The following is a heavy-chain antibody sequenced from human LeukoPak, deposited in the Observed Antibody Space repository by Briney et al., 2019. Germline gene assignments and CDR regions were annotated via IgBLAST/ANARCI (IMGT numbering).Heavy chain of an antibody. V-gene: IGHV1-18*01. CDR2: ISAYNGNT. Sequence: GASVKVSCKASGYTFTSYGISWVRQAPGQGLEWMGWISAYNGNTNYAQKLQGRVTMTTDTSTSTAYMELRSLRSDDTAVYYCATYCSGGSCGAFDIWGQGTMVTVSS. CDR1: GYTFTSYG. D-gene: IGHD2-15*01. CDR3: ATYCSGGSCGAFDI. J-gene: IGHJ3*02.